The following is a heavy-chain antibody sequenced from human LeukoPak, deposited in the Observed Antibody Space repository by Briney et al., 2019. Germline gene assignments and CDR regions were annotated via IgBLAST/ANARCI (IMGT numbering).Heavy chain of an antibody. CDR1: GYTFTGYY. CDR2: INPNSGGT. Sequence: GASVRVSCKASGYTFTGYYMHWVRQAPGQGLEWMGWINPNSGGTNYAQKFQGRVTMTRDTSISTAYMELSRLRSDDTAVYYCARSPVVVPAAARGYNWSDPWGQGTLVTVSS. V-gene: IGHV1-2*02. J-gene: IGHJ5*02. D-gene: IGHD2-2*01. CDR3: ARSPVVVPAAARGYNWSDP.